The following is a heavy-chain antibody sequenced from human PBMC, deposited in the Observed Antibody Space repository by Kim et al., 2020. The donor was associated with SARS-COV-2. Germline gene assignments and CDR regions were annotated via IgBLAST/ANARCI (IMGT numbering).Heavy chain of an antibody. CDR3: ARVYDFWSGYPVGATNTTLDY. Sequence: SVKVSCKASGGTFSSYAISWVRQAPGQGLEWMGRIIPILGIANYAQKFQGRVTITADKSTSTAYMELSSLRSEDTAVYYCARVYDFWSGYPVGATNTTLDYWGQGTLVTVSS. V-gene: IGHV1-69*04. CDR1: GGTFSSYA. CDR2: IIPILGIA. D-gene: IGHD3-3*01. J-gene: IGHJ4*02.